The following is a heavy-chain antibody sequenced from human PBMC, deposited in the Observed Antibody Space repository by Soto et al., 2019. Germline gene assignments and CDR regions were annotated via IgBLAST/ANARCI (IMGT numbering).Heavy chain of an antibody. CDR1: GGTFSSYT. J-gene: IGHJ3*02. CDR2: IIPILGIA. Sequence: QVQLVQSGAEVKKPGSSVKVSCKASGGTFSSYTISWVRQAPGQGLEWMGRIIPILGIANYAQKFQGRVTITADKSTSTAYTELSSLRSEDTAVYYCALQGGLQGDAFDIWGQGTMVTVSS. V-gene: IGHV1-69*02. CDR3: ALQGGLQGDAFDI. D-gene: IGHD2-15*01.